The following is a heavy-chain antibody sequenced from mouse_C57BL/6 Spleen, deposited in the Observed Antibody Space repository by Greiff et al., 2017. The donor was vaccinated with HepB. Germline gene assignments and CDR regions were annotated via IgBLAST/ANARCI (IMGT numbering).Heavy chain of an antibody. CDR2: ISSGSSTI. CDR3: ARNYYGEDYAMDY. V-gene: IGHV5-17*01. J-gene: IGHJ4*01. D-gene: IGHD1-1*01. Sequence: EVKLVESGGGLVKPGGSLKLSCAASGFTFSDYGMHWVRQAPEKGLEWVAYISSGSSTIYYADTVKGRFTISRDNAKNTLFLQMTSLRSEDTAMYYCARNYYGEDYAMDYWGQGTSVTVSS. CDR1: GFTFSDYG.